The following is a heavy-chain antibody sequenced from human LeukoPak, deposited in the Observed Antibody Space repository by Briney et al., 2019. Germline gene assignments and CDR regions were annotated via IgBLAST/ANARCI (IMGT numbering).Heavy chain of an antibody. D-gene: IGHD4-17*01. CDR1: AYTFSDYY. J-gene: IGHJ4*02. CDR2: INPHSGGT. Sequence: GASVKVSCKASAYTFSDYYIHWVRQAPAQGLEWMGWINPHSGGTNYAQEFQGRVTMTWDTSITTAYMELSRLRSDDAAVYYCARDPHDYGDYLDFRGQGTLVTVSS. CDR3: ARDPHDYGDYLDF. V-gene: IGHV1-2*02.